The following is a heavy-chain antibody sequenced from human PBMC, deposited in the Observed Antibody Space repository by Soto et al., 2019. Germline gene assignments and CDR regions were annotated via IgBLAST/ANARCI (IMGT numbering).Heavy chain of an antibody. CDR2: INHSGST. J-gene: IGHJ5*02. V-gene: IGHV4-34*01. D-gene: IGHD3-10*01. CDR3: ARDGSGSKGWFDP. CDR1: GGSFSGYY. Sequence: SETLSLTCAVYGGSFSGYYWSWIRQPPGKGLEWIGEINHSGSTNYNPSLKSRVTISVDTSKNQFSLKLSSVTAADTAVYYCARDGSGSKGWFDPWGQGTLVTVSS.